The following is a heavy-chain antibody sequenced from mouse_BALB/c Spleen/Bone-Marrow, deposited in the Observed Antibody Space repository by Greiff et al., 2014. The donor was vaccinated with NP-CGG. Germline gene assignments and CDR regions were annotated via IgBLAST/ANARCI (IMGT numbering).Heavy chain of an antibody. CDR2: IYPGDGDT. Sequence: VQGVESGAELVRPGSSVKISCKASGYVFSSYWMNWVKQRPGQGLEWIGQIYPGDGDTNYNGKFKGKATLTADKSSSTAYMQLSSLTSEDSAVYFCARKYGDYWGQGTTLTVSS. J-gene: IGHJ2*01. CDR3: ARKYGDY. CDR1: GYVFSSYW. V-gene: IGHV1-80*01. D-gene: IGHD2-10*02.